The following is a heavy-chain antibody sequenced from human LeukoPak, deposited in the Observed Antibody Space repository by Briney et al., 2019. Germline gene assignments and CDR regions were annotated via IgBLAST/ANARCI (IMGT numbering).Heavy chain of an antibody. Sequence: GRSLRLSCAASGFTFSSYGMHWVRQAPGKGLEWVAVISYDGSNKYYADSVKGRFTISRDNSKNTLYLQINSLRAEDTAVYYCARGRGDYWGQGTLVTVSS. CDR3: ARGRGDY. V-gene: IGHV3-30*03. CDR2: ISYDGSNK. CDR1: GFTFSSYG. J-gene: IGHJ4*02.